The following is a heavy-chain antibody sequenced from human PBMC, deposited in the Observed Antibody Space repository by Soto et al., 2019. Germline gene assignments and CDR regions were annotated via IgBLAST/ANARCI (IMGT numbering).Heavy chain of an antibody. D-gene: IGHD2-15*01. J-gene: IGHJ4*02. CDR3: ARDQCSGGSCYWPLFDY. V-gene: IGHV3-33*01. CDR2: IWYDGSNK. CDR1: GFTFSSYG. Sequence: GGSLRLSCAASGFTFSSYGMHWVRQAPGKGLEKVAVIWYDGSNKYYADSVKGRFTISRDNSKNTLYLQMNSLRAEDTAVYYCARDQCSGGSCYWPLFDYWGQGTLVTVS.